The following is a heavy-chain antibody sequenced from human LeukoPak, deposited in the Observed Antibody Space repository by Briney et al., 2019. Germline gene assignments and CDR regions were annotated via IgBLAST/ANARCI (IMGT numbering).Heavy chain of an antibody. CDR1: GYTLTELS. Sequence: ASVKVSCKVSGYTLTELSMQWVRQAPGEGLEWMGGFDPEDGETIYAQKFQGRVTMTEDTSTDTAYMELSSLRSEDTAVYYCATDTAYCSSTSCYNWFDPWGQGTLVTVSS. J-gene: IGHJ5*02. D-gene: IGHD2-2*02. V-gene: IGHV1-24*01. CDR3: ATDTAYCSSTSCYNWFDP. CDR2: FDPEDGET.